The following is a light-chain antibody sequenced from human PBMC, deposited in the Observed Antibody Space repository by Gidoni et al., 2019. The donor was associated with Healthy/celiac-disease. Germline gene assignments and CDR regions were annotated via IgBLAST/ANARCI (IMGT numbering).Light chain of an antibody. CDR3: SSYTSSSPYV. J-gene: IGLJ1*01. Sequence: QSALTQPASVSGSPGQSITISCTGTSSDVGGYTDVSWYQHHPGKAPKLRIYDVRKRPPGVSNRFSGSKSGNTASLTISGLQAEDEADYYCSSYTSSSPYVFGTGTKVTAL. CDR2: DVR. V-gene: IGLV2-14*03. CDR1: SSDVGGYTD.